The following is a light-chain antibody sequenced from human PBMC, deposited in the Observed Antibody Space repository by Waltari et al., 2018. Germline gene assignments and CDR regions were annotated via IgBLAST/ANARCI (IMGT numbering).Light chain of an antibody. CDR1: SSTIGSNP. CDR2: GNN. V-gene: IGLV1-44*01. Sequence: QSVLTQSPSTSGTPGQKVTISGSGTSSTIGSNPVNWYQQPPGTAPKLLIYGNNQRPSGVPDRFSGSKSGTSASLAISGLQSEDEADYYCAAWDDSLIGPVFGGGTKLTVL. CDR3: AAWDDSLIGPV. J-gene: IGLJ3*02.